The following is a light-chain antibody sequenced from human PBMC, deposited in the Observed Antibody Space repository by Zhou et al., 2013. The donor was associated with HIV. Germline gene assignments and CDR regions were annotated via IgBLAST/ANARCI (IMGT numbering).Light chain of an antibody. Sequence: EFVLTQSPGTLSLPPGERAALSCRASQSVTGSRVAWYQQKPGQTPRLLMYGASSRATGIPDRFSGSGSGTDFTLTINRLEPEDFAVYYCQQYGSSPMSFGQGTRLEIK. V-gene: IGKV3-20*01. J-gene: IGKJ5*01. CDR1: QSVTGSR. CDR3: QQYGSSPMS. CDR2: GAS.